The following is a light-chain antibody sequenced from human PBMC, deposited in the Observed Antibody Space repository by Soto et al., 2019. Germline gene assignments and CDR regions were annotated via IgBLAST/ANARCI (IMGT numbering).Light chain of an antibody. V-gene: IGLV2-11*01. CDR2: EVS. J-gene: IGLJ1*01. CDR3: FSFTTTSTHV. CDR1: SSDVGAYNY. Sequence: QSVLTQPRSVSGSPGQSVTISCTGTSSDVGAYNYVSWYQQHPGKVPKVMIFEVSERPSGVPDRFSGSKSGNTASLTISGLQAEDEADYFCFSFTTTSTHVFGTGTKVTVL.